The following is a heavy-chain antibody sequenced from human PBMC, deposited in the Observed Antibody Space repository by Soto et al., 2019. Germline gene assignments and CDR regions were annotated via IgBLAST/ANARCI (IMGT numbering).Heavy chain of an antibody. CDR1: GGSISSGDYY. Sequence: ASETLSLTCTVSGGSISSGDYYWSWVRQPPGKGLEWIGYIYYSGSTYYNPSLKSRVTISVDTSKNQFSLKLSSVTAADTAVYYCARDLWSGLGYYYGMAVWGQGTTVTVSS. V-gene: IGHV4-30-4*01. J-gene: IGHJ6*02. CDR3: ARDLWSGLGYYYGMAV. CDR2: IYYSGST. D-gene: IGHD3-3*01.